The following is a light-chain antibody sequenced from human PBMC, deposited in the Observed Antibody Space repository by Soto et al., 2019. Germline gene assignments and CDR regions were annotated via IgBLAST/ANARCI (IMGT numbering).Light chain of an antibody. V-gene: IGKV1-5*03. CDR3: QQSYSTPWT. Sequence: DIQMTQSPSTLSASXXXRXXXTXXASQSISSWLAWYQQKPGKAPKLLIYKASSLESGVPSRFSGSGSGTEFTLTISSLQPDDFATYYCQQSYSTPWTFGQGTKVDIK. CDR1: QSISSW. CDR2: KAS. J-gene: IGKJ1*01.